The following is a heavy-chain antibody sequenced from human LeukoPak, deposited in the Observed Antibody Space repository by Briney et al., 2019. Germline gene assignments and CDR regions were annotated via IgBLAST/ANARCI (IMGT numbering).Heavy chain of an antibody. CDR3: ARHNGASYYYDSSGYDYFDY. J-gene: IGHJ4*02. V-gene: IGHV4-39*01. CDR1: GGSISSSSYY. CDR2: IYYSGST. D-gene: IGHD3-22*01. Sequence: NPSETLSLTCTVSGGSISSSSYYWGWIRQPPGKGLEWIGSIYYSGSTYYNPSLKSRVTISVDTSKNQFSLKLSSVTAADTAVYYCARHNGASYYYDSSGYDYFDYWGQGTLVTVSS.